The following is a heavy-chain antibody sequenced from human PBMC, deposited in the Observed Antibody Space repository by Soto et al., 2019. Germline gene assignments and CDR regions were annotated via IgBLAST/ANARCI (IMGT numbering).Heavy chain of an antibody. Sequence: EVQLVESGGGLVKPGGSLRLSCAASGFIFSDYAMNWVRQVPGKGLEWVSSISSSRSYKYYADSLKGRFTISRDNAKNSLFLQMNSLRVEDTAVYYCARGGVETTVNPFDYWGQGTLVTVSS. CDR2: ISSSRSYK. CDR1: GFIFSDYA. V-gene: IGHV3-21*06. J-gene: IGHJ4*02. D-gene: IGHD4-17*01. CDR3: ARGGVETTVNPFDY.